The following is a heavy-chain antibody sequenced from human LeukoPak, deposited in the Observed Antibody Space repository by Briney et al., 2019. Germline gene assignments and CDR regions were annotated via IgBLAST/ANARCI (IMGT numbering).Heavy chain of an antibody. CDR1: GFTFSSYA. D-gene: IGHD3-10*01. CDR3: ARARITMVRGPRAAFDI. Sequence: PGGSLRLSCAASGFTFSSYAMSWVRQAPGKGLEWVSAISGSGGSTYYADSVKGRFTISRDNSKNTLYLQMNSLRAEDTAVYYCARARITMVRGPRAAFDIWGQGTMVTVSS. J-gene: IGHJ3*02. CDR2: ISGSGGST. V-gene: IGHV3-23*01.